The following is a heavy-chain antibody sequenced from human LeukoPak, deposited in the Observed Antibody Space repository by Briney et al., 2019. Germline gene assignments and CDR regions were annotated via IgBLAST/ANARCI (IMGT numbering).Heavy chain of an antibody. CDR1: GFTFGYFA. V-gene: IGHV3-49*04. J-gene: IGHJ4*02. Sequence: GGSLRLSCTASGFTFGYFAMSWVRQAPGKGLDWVGFIRSKTYGGTTEYAASVKGRFTISRDDSKSVAYLHMNNLKTEDTAVYYCTRARATYYYVSSGYMGGQGTLVTVSS. CDR2: IRSKTYGGTT. CDR3: TRARATYYYVSSGYM. D-gene: IGHD3-22*01.